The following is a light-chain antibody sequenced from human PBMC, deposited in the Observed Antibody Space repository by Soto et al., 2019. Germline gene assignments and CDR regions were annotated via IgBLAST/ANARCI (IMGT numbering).Light chain of an antibody. CDR2: RNN. J-gene: IGLJ2*01. CDR3: AAWDSNLGGPA. CDR1: SSNIGSKY. V-gene: IGLV1-47*01. Sequence: QSVLTQPPSASGTPGQRVTISCSGSSSNIGSKYVYWYQQLPGTAPKLLMYRNNQRPSGVPDRFSGSKSGTSASLAISGLRYEDEADYHCAAWDSNLGGPAFGGGTKLTVL.